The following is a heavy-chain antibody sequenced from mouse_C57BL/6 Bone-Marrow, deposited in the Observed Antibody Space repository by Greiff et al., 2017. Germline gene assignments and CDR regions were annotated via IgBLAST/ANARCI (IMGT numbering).Heavy chain of an antibody. D-gene: IGHD2-3*01. Sequence: QVQLQQSGAELVRPGASVTLSCKASGYTFTDYEMHWVKQTPVHGLEWIGAIDPETGGTAYNQKFKGKDLLTADKSSSTAYMELRSLTSEDSAVDYCTRGDGSWFAYWGQGTLVTVSA. J-gene: IGHJ3*01. V-gene: IGHV1-15*01. CDR2: IDPETGGT. CDR1: GYTFTDYE. CDR3: TRGDGSWFAY.